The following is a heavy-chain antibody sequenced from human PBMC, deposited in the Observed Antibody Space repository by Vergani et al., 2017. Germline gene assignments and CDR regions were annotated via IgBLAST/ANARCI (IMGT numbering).Heavy chain of an antibody. D-gene: IGHD1-26*01. V-gene: IGHV4-38-2*01. CDR3: ARRFSGSLDY. J-gene: IGHJ4*02. CDR1: GYSISRGYY. Sequence: QVQLQESGPGLVKPSETLSLTCAVSGYSISRGYYWGWIRQPPGKGLEWIGSIYHSGSTYYNPSLKSRVTISVDTSKNQFSLKLSCVTAADTAVYYCARRFSGSLDYWGQGTLVTVSS. CDR2: IYHSGST.